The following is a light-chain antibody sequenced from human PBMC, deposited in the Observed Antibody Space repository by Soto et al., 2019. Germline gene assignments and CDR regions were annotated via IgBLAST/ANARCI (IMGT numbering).Light chain of an antibody. J-gene: IGKJ1*01. CDR2: KAS. Sequence: DIQMTQSPSSVSASVVDRVTITFRASQGISSWLAWYQQKPGKAPKLLIYKASTLKSGVPSRFSGSGSGTEFTLTISSLQPDDFATYYCQHYNSYSEAFGQGTKVDIK. CDR1: QGISSW. V-gene: IGKV1-5*03. CDR3: QHYNSYSEA.